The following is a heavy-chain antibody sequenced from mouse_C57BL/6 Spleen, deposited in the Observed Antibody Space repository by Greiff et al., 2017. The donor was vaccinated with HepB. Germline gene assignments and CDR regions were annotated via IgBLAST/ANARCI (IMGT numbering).Heavy chain of an antibody. D-gene: IGHD3-2*02. CDR2: ISYDGSN. Sequence: DVKLQESGPGLVKPSQSLSLTCSVTGYSITSGYYWIWIRQFPGNKLEWMGYISYDGSNNYNPSLKNRISITRDTSKNQFFLKLNSVTTEDTATYYCARDYSSGYGAYWGQGTLVTVSA. CDR3: ARDYSSGYGAY. J-gene: IGHJ3*01. V-gene: IGHV3-6*01. CDR1: GYSITSGYY.